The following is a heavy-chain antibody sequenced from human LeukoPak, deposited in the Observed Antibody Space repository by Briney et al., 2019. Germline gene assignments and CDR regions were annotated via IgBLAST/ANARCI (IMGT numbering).Heavy chain of an antibody. CDR3: AKDISTGNRLYYFDY. CDR2: ISWNSGSI. D-gene: IGHD1-14*01. Sequence: SLRLSCAASGFTFDDYATHWVRQAPGKGLEWVSGISWNSGSIGYADSVKGRFTISRDNAKNSLYLQMNSLRAEDTALYYCAKDISTGNRLYYFDYWGQGTLVTVSS. V-gene: IGHV3-9*01. J-gene: IGHJ4*02. CDR1: GFTFDDYA.